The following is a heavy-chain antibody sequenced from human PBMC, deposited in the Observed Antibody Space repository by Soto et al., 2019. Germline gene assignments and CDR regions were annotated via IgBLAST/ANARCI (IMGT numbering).Heavy chain of an antibody. CDR1: GFTFSSYG. Sequence: GGSLRLSCAASGFTFSSYGMHWVRQAPGKGLEWVAVISYDGSNKYYADSVKGRFTISRDNSKNTLYLQMNSLRAEDTAVYYCAKDGLAYGDYGSYFDYWGQGTLVTVSS. V-gene: IGHV3-30*18. CDR3: AKDGLAYGDYGSYFDY. J-gene: IGHJ4*02. CDR2: ISYDGSNK. D-gene: IGHD4-17*01.